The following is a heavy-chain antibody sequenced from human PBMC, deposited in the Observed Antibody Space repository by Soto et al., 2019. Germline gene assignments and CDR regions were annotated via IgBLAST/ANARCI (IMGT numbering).Heavy chain of an antibody. J-gene: IGHJ4*02. D-gene: IGHD3-22*01. CDR2: ISSRSSSI. CDR3: TRDLSPAGEFDY. V-gene: IGHV3-21*01. CDR1: GFTFSSYN. Sequence: GVSLRLSCAASGFTFSSYNMNWFRQAPGKGLEWVSYISSRSSSIYYADSVKGRFTISRDNAKSSLYLQLNSLRAEDTAVYYCTRDLSPAGEFDYWGQGTLVTVSS.